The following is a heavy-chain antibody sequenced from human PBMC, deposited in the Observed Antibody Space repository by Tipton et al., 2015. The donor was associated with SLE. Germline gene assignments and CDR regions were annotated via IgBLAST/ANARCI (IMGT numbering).Heavy chain of an antibody. CDR3: ARSPQWEPPTFDI. CDR1: GYIFSTYG. CDR2: INPYNDNT. Sequence: QSGPEVKKPGASVKVSCRASGYIFSTYGISWVRQAPGQGLEWMGWINPYNDNTDYVELLQGRVTMTTDTSTSTAYMELRSLRSDDTAVYYCARSPQWEPPTFDIWGQGTVVTVSS. V-gene: IGHV1-18*01. D-gene: IGHD1-26*01. J-gene: IGHJ3*02.